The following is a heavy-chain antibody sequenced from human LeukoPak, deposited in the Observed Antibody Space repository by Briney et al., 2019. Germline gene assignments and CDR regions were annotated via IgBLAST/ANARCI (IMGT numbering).Heavy chain of an antibody. V-gene: IGHV3-30*02. CDR2: IRYDGSNK. Sequence: PGGSLRLSCAASGFTFSSYGMHWVRQAPGKGLEWVAFIRYDGSNKYYADSVKGRFTISRDNSKNTLYLQMNSLRAEDTAVYYCAKSIYCSSPGCPVDYWGQGTLVTVSS. D-gene: IGHD2-2*01. CDR1: GFTFSSYG. J-gene: IGHJ4*02. CDR3: AKSIYCSSPGCPVDY.